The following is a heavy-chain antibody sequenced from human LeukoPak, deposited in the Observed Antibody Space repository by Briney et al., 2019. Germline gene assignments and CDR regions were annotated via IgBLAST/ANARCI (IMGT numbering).Heavy chain of an antibody. CDR3: ARDSNYYDSSGYYSPYYYYYYMDV. CDR2: ISAYNGNT. CDR1: GYTFTSYG. D-gene: IGHD3-22*01. J-gene: IGHJ6*03. V-gene: IGHV1-18*01. Sequence: ASVKVSCKASGYTFTSYGISWVRQAPGQGLEWMGWISAYNGNTNYAQKLQGRVTMTTDTSTSTAYMELRSLRSDDTAVYYCARDSNYYDSSGYYSPYYYYYYMDVWGKGATVTISS.